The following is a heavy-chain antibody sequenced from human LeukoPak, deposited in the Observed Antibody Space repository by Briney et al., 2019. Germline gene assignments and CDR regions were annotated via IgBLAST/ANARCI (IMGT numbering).Heavy chain of an antibody. CDR1: GGSISSYY. Sequence: SETLSLTCTVSGGSISSYYWAWIRQPPGRGPEWIGTVSNSGATQYNPSLTSRVTISLDTSKNQFSLSLNSVAAADTALYYCARGNSYYDSSGYFPWESFQHWGQGTLVTVSS. V-gene: IGHV4-59*12. J-gene: IGHJ1*01. CDR3: ARGNSYYDSSGYFPWESFQH. CDR2: VSNSGAT. D-gene: IGHD3-22*01.